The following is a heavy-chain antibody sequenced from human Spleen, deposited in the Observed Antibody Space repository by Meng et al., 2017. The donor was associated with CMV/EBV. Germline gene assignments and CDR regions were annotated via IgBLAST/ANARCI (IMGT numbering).Heavy chain of an antibody. V-gene: IGHV1-8*02. J-gene: IGHJ1*01. CDR1: GYTFTSYD. CDR3: ARDDSEVVPAAGWHFQH. D-gene: IGHD2-2*01. CDR2: MNPITGNT. Sequence: ASVKVSCKASGYTFTSYDINWVRQAAGQGLEWMGWMNPITGNTGYAQKFQGRATMTRDTSTSTVYIELTSLRAEDTAVYYCARDDSEVVPAAGWHFQHWGRAPWSPSPQ.